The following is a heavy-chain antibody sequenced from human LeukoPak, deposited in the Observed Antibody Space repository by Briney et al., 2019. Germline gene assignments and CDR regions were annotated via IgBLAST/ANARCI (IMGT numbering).Heavy chain of an antibody. CDR1: DGSISSSSYY. V-gene: IGHV4-39*07. CDR2: IYSSGST. CDR3: ARGGSTTHEDWFDP. Sequence: SETLSLTCTVSDGSISSSSYYWGWIRQPPGKGLEWIASIYSSGSTYYNPSLKSRVTISVDTSKNQFSLKLSSVTAADTAVYYCARGGSTTHEDWFDPWGQGTLVTVSS. D-gene: IGHD1-26*01. J-gene: IGHJ5*02.